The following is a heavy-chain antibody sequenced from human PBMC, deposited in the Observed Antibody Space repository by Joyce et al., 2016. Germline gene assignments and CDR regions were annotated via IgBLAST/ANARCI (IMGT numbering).Heavy chain of an antibody. J-gene: IGHJ6*02. V-gene: IGHV3-30-3*01. D-gene: IGHD3-3*01. CDR1: GFTFRDYA. Sequence: QVQLVESGGDVVQPGRSLGLSCIASGFTFRDYAIHWVRQAPGKGLEWVAVISYDGGNKFYGDAVQGRFTISRDNFENTVFLQMNSLRREDTAVYFCARTRDFWSGGKYFGVDVWGQGTTVTVSS. CDR2: ISYDGGNK. CDR3: ARTRDFWSGGKYFGVDV.